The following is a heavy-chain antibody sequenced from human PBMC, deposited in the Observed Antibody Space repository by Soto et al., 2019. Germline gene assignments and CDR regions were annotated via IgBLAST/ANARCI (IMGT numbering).Heavy chain of an antibody. CDR1: GFTFSSYA. V-gene: IGHV3-23*01. CDR3: AKXPRRRNLVSDYGSGSDGY. J-gene: IGHJ4*02. Sequence: GGSLRLSCAASGFTFSSYAMSWVRQAPGKGLEWVSAISGGGGNTFYADSVKGRFTISRDNSKNTLYLQMNSLRGEDTAVYYCAKXPRRRNLVSDYGSGSDGYWGKGTLVTVS. D-gene: IGHD3-10*01. CDR2: ISGGGGNT.